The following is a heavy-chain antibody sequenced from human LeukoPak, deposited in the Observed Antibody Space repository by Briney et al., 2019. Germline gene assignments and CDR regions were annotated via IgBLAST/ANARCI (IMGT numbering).Heavy chain of an antibody. Sequence: GGSLRLSCAASGFTFSNAWMSWVRQAPGKGLEWVSGISGSGDSTYYADSVKGRFTLSRDNSKNTVYLQMNSLRVEDTAVYYCAKDRGLVGATPSNFDSWGQGTLVTVSS. CDR1: GFTFSNAW. D-gene: IGHD1-26*01. CDR3: AKDRGLVGATPSNFDS. CDR2: ISGSGDST. V-gene: IGHV3-23*01. J-gene: IGHJ4*02.